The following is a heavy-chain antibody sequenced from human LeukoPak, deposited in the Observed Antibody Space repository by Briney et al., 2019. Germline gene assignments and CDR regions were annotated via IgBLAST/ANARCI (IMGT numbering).Heavy chain of an antibody. CDR3: ARGIYDILTGYFFFDY. V-gene: IGHV3-53*01. CDR2: IYSGGNT. J-gene: IGHJ4*02. CDR1: GFTVSSNY. Sequence: GGSLRLSCAASGFTVSSNYMSWVRQAPGKGLEWVSVIYSGGNTYYADSVKGRFTISRDNSKNTLYLQMNSLRAEDTAVYYCARGIYDILTGYFFFDYWGQGTLVTVSS. D-gene: IGHD3-9*01.